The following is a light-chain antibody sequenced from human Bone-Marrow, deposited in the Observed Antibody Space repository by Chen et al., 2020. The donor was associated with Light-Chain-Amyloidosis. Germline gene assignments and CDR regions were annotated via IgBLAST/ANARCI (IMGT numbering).Light chain of an antibody. V-gene: IGLV3-25*03. Sequence: SYELTQPPSVSVSPGQTARITCSGDDLPTKYAYWYQQKPGQAPVLVIHRDTERPSGISERFSGSSSGNTATLTLSGVQAEDEADYHCQSADSSGTYEVIFGGGTKLTVL. CDR3: QSADSSGTYEVI. J-gene: IGLJ2*01. CDR1: DLPTKY. CDR2: RDT.